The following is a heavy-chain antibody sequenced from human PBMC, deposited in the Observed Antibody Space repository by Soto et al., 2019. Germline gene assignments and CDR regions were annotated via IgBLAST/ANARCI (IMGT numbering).Heavy chain of an antibody. J-gene: IGHJ6*02. D-gene: IGHD1-26*01. V-gene: IGHV4-59*01. CDR2: IFYSGSP. CDR3: ARASSGRFPRVYYYYGMDV. CDR1: GASINDYF. Sequence: SETLSLTCTVSGASINDYFWSWIRQPPGKGLEWIGYIFYSGSPNYNPSLKSRVTMSIDTSKNQFSLKLTSVTAADTAVYYCARASSGRFPRVYYYYGMDVWGQGTTVTVSS.